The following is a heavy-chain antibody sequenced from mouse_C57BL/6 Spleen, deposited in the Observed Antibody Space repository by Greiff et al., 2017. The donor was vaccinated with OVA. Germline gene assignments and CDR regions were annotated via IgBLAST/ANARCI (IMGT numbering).Heavy chain of an antibody. V-gene: IGHV1-15*01. CDR1: GYTFTDYE. Sequence: QVQLQQSGAELVRPGASVTLSCKASGYTFTDYEMHWVKQTPVHGLEWIGAIDPETGGTAYNQKFKGKAILTADKSSSTAYMELRSLTSEDSAVYYCTREGDYDRWFAYWGQGTLITVSA. D-gene: IGHD2-4*01. CDR3: TREGDYDRWFAY. CDR2: IDPETGGT. J-gene: IGHJ3*01.